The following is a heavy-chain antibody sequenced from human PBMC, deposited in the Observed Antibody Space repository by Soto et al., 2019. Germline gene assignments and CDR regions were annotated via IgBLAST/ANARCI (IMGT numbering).Heavy chain of an antibody. CDR3: ARHPGVLAYCGGDCYS. CDR2: IYYSGST. Sequence: SETLSLTCTVSGGSISSYYWSWIRQPPGKGLEWIGYIYYSGSTNYNPSLKSRVTISVDTSKNQFSLKLSSVTAADTAVYYCARHPGVLAYCGGDCYSWGQGTLVTVSS. D-gene: IGHD2-21*01. J-gene: IGHJ4*02. V-gene: IGHV4-59*08. CDR1: GGSISSYY.